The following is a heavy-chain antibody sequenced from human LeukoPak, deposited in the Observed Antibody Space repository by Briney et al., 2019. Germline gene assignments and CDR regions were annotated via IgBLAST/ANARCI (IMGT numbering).Heavy chain of an antibody. CDR1: GGSFSIYY. D-gene: IGHD3-3*01. CDR3: ARHDSHYDFWSGPLNPFDY. J-gene: IGHJ4*02. CDR2: IYYSGGT. Sequence: WETLSLTCTVSGGSFSIYYWSWIRQPPGKGLEWIGYIYYSGGTNYNPSLKRRVTISVDTSKNQFSLKLSSVTAADTAVYYCARHDSHYDFWSGPLNPFDYWGQGTLVTVSS. V-gene: IGHV4-59*08.